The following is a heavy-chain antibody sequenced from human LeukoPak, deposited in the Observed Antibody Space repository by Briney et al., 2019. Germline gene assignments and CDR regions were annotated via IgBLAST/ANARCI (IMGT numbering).Heavy chain of an antibody. V-gene: IGHV5-51*01. CDR3: ARPRVEYYYGSGSYGAFDI. CDR1: GYSFTSYW. D-gene: IGHD3-10*01. Sequence: GGSLKISCKGSGYSFTSYWIGWVRQMPGKGLEWMGIIYPGDSDTRYSPSFQGQVTISADKSISTAYLQWSSLKASDTAMYYCARPRVEYYYGSGSYGAFDIRGQGTMVTVSS. J-gene: IGHJ3*02. CDR2: IYPGDSDT.